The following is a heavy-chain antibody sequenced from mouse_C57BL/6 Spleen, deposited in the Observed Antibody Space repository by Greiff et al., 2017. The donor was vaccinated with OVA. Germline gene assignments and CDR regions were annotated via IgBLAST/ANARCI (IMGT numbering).Heavy chain of an antibody. CDR2: INPNNGGT. V-gene: IGHV1-18*01. Sequence: DVQLQESGPELVKPGASVKIPCKASGYTFTDYNMDWVKQSHGKSLEWIGDINPNNGGTIYNQKFKGKATLTVDKSSSTAYMELRSLTSEDTAVYYCARRLYYGSSYDYYAMDYWGQGTSVTVSS. CDR1: GYTFTDYN. CDR3: ARRLYYGSSYDYYAMDY. D-gene: IGHD1-1*01. J-gene: IGHJ4*01.